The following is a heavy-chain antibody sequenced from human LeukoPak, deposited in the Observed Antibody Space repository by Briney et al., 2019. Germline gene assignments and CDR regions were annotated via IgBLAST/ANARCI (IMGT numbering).Heavy chain of an antibody. J-gene: IGHJ6*02. CDR1: GGTFSSYA. D-gene: IGHD3-3*01. CDR3: ASSYEGDYYYGMDV. CDR2: IIPIFGTA. V-gene: IGHV1-69*13. Sequence: SVKVSCKASGGTFSSYAISWVRQAPGQGLEWMGGIIPIFGTANYAQTFQGRVTITADESTSTAYMELSSLRSEDTAVYYCASSYEGDYYYGMDVWGQGTTVTVSS.